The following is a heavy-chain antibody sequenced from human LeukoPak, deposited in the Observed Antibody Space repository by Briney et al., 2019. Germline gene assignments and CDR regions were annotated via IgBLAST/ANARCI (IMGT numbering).Heavy chain of an antibody. J-gene: IGHJ3*02. CDR2: IKQDGSEK. CDR1: RSTFSSYW. CDR3: ARAKFDSSYYYYRGFDI. Sequence: GGSLRLSYAASRSTFSSYWMCWVRQAPGKGLEWVANIKQDGSEKYYVDSVKGRFTISRDNAKNSLYLQMNSLRAEDTAVYYCARAKFDSSYYYYRGFDIWGQGTMVTVSS. V-gene: IGHV3-7*04. D-gene: IGHD3-22*01.